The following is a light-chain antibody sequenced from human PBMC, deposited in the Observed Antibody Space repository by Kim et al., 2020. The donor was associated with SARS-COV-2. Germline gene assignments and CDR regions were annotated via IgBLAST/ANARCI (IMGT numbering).Light chain of an antibody. CDR1: KLGDKY. J-gene: IGLJ1*01. CDR3: QAWDSSTAV. V-gene: IGLV3-1*01. CDR2: QDS. Sequence: SGSPGQTASITCSGDKLGDKYACWYQQKPGQCPVLVIYQDSKRPSGIPERFSGSNSGNTATLTISGTQAMDEADYYCQAWDSSTAVFGTGTKVTVL.